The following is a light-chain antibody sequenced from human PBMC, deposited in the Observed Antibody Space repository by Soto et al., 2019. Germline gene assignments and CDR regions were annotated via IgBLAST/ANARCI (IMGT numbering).Light chain of an antibody. Sequence: QSVLTQPPSVSGAPGQRVTISCTGSSSNIGAGYDVHWYQQLPGTAPKLLIYGNSNRPSGVPDRFSDSKSGTSASLAITGLQAEDEADYYCQSYDSSLSAVFGGGTQLTVL. V-gene: IGLV1-40*01. CDR3: QSYDSSLSAV. CDR2: GNS. J-gene: IGLJ7*01. CDR1: SSNIGAGYD.